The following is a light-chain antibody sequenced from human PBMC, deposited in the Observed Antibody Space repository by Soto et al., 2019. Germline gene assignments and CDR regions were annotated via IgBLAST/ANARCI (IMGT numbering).Light chain of an antibody. CDR2: GAS. J-gene: IGKJ4*01. V-gene: IGKV3-20*01. CDR1: QTISSNY. Sequence: DIVLTQSPGTLSLSPGERATLSCRASQTISSNYLAWYQQKPGQGPRLLIYGASNRATGIPDRFSGSGSGTDFTLTISRLEPEDFAVYYCQQFAKGLTFGGGTKVEIK. CDR3: QQFAKGLT.